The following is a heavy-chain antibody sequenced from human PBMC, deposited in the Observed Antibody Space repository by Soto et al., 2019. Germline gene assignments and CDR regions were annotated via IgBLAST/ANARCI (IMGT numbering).Heavy chain of an antibody. Sequence: ELQLVESGGGLVQPGGSIRLSCAVSEFSFSSAWMTWIRQAPGKGLERVAIMNEDGSERYYVDSVKGRFTISRDNAKNALFLQMNSLRVEDTAVYFCARDRAYSRFDYWGQGSLVTVSS. CDR1: EFSFSSAW. D-gene: IGHD4-4*01. V-gene: IGHV3-7*03. CDR3: ARDRAYSRFDY. CDR2: MNEDGSER. J-gene: IGHJ4*02.